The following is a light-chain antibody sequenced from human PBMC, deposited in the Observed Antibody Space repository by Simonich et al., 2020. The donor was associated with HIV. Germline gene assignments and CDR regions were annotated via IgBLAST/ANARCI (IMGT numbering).Light chain of an antibody. CDR3: MQGIHKT. CDR2: EVS. Sequence: DIVMTQYPLSLPVTPGEPASISCRSSQSPLHSNGYNYLDWYLQKPGQSPQLLIYEVSSRFSGVPDRFSGSGSGTDFTLKINRVEAEDVGVYYCMQGIHKTFGQGTKVEIK. V-gene: IGKV2-29*03. CDR1: QSPLHSNGYNY. J-gene: IGKJ1*01.